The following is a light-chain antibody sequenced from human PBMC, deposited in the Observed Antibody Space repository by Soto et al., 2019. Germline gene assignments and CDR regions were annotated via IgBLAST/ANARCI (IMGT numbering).Light chain of an antibody. J-gene: IGKJ2*01. CDR3: MQGKHWPLT. Sequence: DVVMTQSPFSLPVTLGQPASISCRSSQSLVHSDGNTYLNWFQQRPVQSPRRLIYKVSTRESGVPARFSGSGSGTDFTLSISSLEAEDVAVYYCMQGKHWPLTFGQGTKLEIK. V-gene: IGKV2-30*02. CDR1: QSLVHSDGNTY. CDR2: KVS.